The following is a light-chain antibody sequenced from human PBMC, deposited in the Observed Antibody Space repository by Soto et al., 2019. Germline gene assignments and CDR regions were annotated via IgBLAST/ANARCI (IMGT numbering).Light chain of an antibody. Sequence: QSALTQPASVSGSPGQSITISCTGTSSDIGGYNSVSWYQQHPGKAPKLVIYAVSNRPSGVPDRFSGSKSGTSASLAITGLQAEDEADYYCQSYDSSLSGSVFGGGTKLTVL. J-gene: IGLJ2*01. CDR3: QSYDSSLSGSV. CDR2: AVS. CDR1: SSDIGGYNS. V-gene: IGLV2-14*01.